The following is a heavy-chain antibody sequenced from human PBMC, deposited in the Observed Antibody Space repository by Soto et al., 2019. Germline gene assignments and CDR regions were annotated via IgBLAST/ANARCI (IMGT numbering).Heavy chain of an antibody. CDR3: AKRQSFDFWSGYPPFFDY. D-gene: IGHD3-3*01. CDR2: VGGSGSDT. Sequence: VGSLRLSCSASAINFRSYAMSWVRQAPGKGLEWVSAVGGSGSDTYYADSVKGRFTISRDDSKNTLYLHMSSLRVEDTAIYYCAKRQSFDFWSGYPPFFDYWGQGTPVTVSS. J-gene: IGHJ4*02. CDR1: AINFRSYA. V-gene: IGHV3-23*01.